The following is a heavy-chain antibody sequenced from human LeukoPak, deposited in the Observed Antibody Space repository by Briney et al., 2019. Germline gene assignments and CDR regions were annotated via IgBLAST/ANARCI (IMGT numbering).Heavy chain of an antibody. CDR2: ISSSGSTI. CDR3: ARGSYRPDY. CDR1: GFTFSSYE. Sequence: GGSLRLSCAASGFTFSSYEMNWVRQAPGEGLEWVSYISSSGSTIYYADSVKGRFTISRDNAKNSLYLQMNSLRAEDTAVYCCARGSYRPDYWGQGTLVTVSS. D-gene: IGHD1-26*01. J-gene: IGHJ4*02. V-gene: IGHV3-48*03.